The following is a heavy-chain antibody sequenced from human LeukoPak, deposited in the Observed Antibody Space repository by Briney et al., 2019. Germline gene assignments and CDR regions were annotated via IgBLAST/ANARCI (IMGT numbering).Heavy chain of an antibody. J-gene: IGHJ4*02. CDR3: ARHSRTGYNYLDY. V-gene: IGHV4-59*08. Sequence: SETLSLTCTVSGGSMSSYYWSWIRQPPGKGLEWIGYIYYSGSTNNNPSPKSRVTISVDTSKNQFSLKLRSVTAADTAVYYCARHSRTGYNYLDYWGQGTLVTVSS. CDR1: GGSMSSYY. D-gene: IGHD5-24*01. CDR2: IYYSGST.